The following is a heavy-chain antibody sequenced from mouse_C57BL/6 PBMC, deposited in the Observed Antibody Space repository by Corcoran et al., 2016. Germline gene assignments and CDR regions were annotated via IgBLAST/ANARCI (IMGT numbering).Heavy chain of an antibody. J-gene: IGHJ1*01. CDR2: IYWDDDK. CDR3: ARSRYHFHYYGSSYGYFDV. V-gene: IGHV8-12*01. Sequence: QVTLKESGPGILQSSQTLSLTCSFSGFSLSTSGMGVSWIRQPSGKGLEWLAHIYWDDDKRYNPSLKSRLTISKDTSRNQVFLKITSVDTAKTSTYYCARSRYHFHYYGSSYGYFDVCVSGTTVTVSS. CDR1: GFSLSTSGMG. D-gene: IGHD1-1*01.